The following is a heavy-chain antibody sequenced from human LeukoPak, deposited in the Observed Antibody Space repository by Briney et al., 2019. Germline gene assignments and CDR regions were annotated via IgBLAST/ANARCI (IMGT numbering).Heavy chain of an antibody. D-gene: IGHD5-12*01. J-gene: IGHJ4*02. V-gene: IGHV1-46*01. CDR1: GYTFTTYY. CDR3: ARSHFYRIATMVY. CDR2: INPSGGST. Sequence: ASVKVSCKASGYTFTTYYMHWVRQAPGQGLEWMGIINPSGGSTSYAQKFQGRVTVTRDTSTSTVYMELSSLRSEDTAVFYCARSHFYRIATMVYWGQGTLVTVSS.